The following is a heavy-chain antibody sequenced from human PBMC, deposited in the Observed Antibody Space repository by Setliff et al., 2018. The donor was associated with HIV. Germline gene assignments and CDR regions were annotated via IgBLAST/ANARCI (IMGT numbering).Heavy chain of an antibody. D-gene: IGHD3-16*02. Sequence: PGGSLRLSCAASGFSFSDAWMKWVRQAPGKGLEWVGRIKSKINGGTTDHAAPLKGRFTISRDGSKNTLYLQMNSLKTEDTAVYYCAYYRDSTVHQDYWGQGTLVTVSS. CDR2: IKSKINGGTT. J-gene: IGHJ4*02. CDR3: AYYRDSTVHQDY. V-gene: IGHV3-15*07. CDR1: GFSFSDAW.